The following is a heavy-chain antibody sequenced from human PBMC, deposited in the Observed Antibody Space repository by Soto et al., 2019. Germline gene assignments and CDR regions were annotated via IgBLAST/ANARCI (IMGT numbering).Heavy chain of an antibody. Sequence: EVQLLQSGGGLVQPGGSLRLSCAASGFTFTSYSMTWVRQTPGKGLEWVAAVNPGGYSTYYADSVKGRFTISRDNSHKTRYLQMNSLRAEDTAVYYCAKDLRAGSGYDFDYRDQGTLVTVSS. CDR1: GFTFTSYS. J-gene: IGHJ4*02. CDR3: AKDLRAGSGYDFDY. D-gene: IGHD5-12*01. V-gene: IGHV3-23*01. CDR2: VNPGGYST.